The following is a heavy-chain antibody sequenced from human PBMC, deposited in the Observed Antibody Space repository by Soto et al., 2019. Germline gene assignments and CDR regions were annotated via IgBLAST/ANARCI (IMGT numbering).Heavy chain of an antibody. CDR1: GYTFTNYG. J-gene: IGHJ4*02. V-gene: IGHV1-18*01. Sequence: QVQLVQSGAEVENPGASVKVSCKASGYTFTNYGISWVRQAPGQGLEWMGWVSAYNGNTNYAQKFQGRVTMTTDTSTSTAYMELRSLTSDDTAVYYCAREGYCTITRCHPENIDYWGQGTLVTVSS. D-gene: IGHD2-8*01. CDR2: VSAYNGNT. CDR3: AREGYCTITRCHPENIDY.